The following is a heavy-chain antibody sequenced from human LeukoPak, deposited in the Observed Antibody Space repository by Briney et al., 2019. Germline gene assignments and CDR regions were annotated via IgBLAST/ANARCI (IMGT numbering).Heavy chain of an antibody. Sequence: SETLSPTRTVSGGSISSYYWSWIRQPAGKGLEWIGRIYTSGSTNYNPSLKSRVTMSVDTSKNQFSLKLSSVTAADTAVYYCARDAGPGSVGYADYWGQGTLVTVSS. CDR3: ARDAGPGSVGYADY. CDR2: IYTSGST. J-gene: IGHJ4*02. V-gene: IGHV4-4*07. CDR1: GGSISSYY. D-gene: IGHD2-2*01.